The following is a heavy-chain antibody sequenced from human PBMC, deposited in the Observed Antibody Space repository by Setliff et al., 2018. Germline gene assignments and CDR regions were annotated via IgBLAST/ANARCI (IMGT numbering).Heavy chain of an antibody. CDR3: ARMSGFLFLDV. CDR1: GGSSNSRTYY. J-gene: IGHJ6*04. Sequence: SETLSLTCTVSGGSSNSRTYYWSWIRQSAGKGLEWIGHIYPSWSTVYKPSLKSRVTMSVDTSKNQFSLELTSVTAADTAVYYCARMSGFLFLDVWGNGTTVTVSS. D-gene: IGHD3-3*01. V-gene: IGHV4-61*09. CDR2: IYPSWST.